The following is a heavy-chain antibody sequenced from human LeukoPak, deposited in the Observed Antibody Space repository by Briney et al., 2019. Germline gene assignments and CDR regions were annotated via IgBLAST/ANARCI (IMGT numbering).Heavy chain of an antibody. CDR2: IYTSGST. Sequence: SETLSLTCTVSGGSISSYYWSWIRQPAGKGLEWIGRIYTSGSTNYNPSLKSRVTMSVDTSKNQFSLKLSSVTAADTAVYYCARVGRLVLRDYYYYYMDVWGKGTTVTVSS. V-gene: IGHV4-4*07. D-gene: IGHD6-19*01. CDR1: GGSISSYY. J-gene: IGHJ6*03. CDR3: ARVGRLVLRDYYYYYMDV.